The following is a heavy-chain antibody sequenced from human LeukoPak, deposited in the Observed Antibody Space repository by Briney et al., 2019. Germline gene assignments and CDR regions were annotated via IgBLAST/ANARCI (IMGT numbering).Heavy chain of an antibody. CDR1: GGTFSSYA. Sequence: RASVKVSCKASGGTFSSYAISWVRQAPGQGLEWMGWINPNSDGTNYAQNFQGRVTMTRDTSISTVYMELSSLRSDDTAVYYCATELWGPSSSWYLTVWGQGTTVTVSS. CDR3: ATELWGPSSSWYLTV. D-gene: IGHD6-13*01. CDR2: INPNSDGT. V-gene: IGHV1-2*02. J-gene: IGHJ6*02.